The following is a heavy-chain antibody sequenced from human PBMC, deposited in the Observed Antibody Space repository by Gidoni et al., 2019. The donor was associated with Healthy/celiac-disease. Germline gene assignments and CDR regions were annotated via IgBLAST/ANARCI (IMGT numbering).Heavy chain of an antibody. J-gene: IGHJ4*02. CDR3: ARDGSSGWYVHFDY. Sequence: QVQLVESGGGVVQPGRSLRLSCAASGFTFSSYAMHWVRQAPGKGLEWVAVISYDGSNKYYADSVKGRFTISRDNSKNTLYLQMNSLRAEDTAVYYCARDGSSGWYVHFDYWGQGTLVTVSS. CDR1: GFTFSSYA. D-gene: IGHD6-19*01. V-gene: IGHV3-30-3*01. CDR2: ISYDGSNK.